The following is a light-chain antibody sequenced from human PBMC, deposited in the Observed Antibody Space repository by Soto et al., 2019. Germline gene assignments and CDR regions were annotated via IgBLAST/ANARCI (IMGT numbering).Light chain of an antibody. Sequence: QSALTQPPSASGSPGQSVTISCTGTSSDVGGYNYVSWYQQHAGQVPKLIIYEVTDRPSGVSNRFSGSKSGNTASLTISGLQAEDEAEYYCSSYTNINTRACVFGTGTKVTVL. CDR3: SSYTNINTRACV. CDR1: SSDVGGYNY. V-gene: IGLV2-14*01. J-gene: IGLJ1*01. CDR2: EVT.